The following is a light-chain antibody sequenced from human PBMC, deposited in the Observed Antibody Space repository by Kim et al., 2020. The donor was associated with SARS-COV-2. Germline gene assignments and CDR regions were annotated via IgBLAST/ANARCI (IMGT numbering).Light chain of an antibody. J-gene: IGKJ1*01. CDR2: GAS. Sequence: SQGERATPSCRASQSVSSNLAWYQQKPGQAPRLLIYGASTRATGIPARFSGSGSGTEFTLTISSLQSEDFAVYYCQQYNNWPPWTFGQGTKVDIK. CDR3: QQYNNWPPWT. CDR1: QSVSSN. V-gene: IGKV3-15*01.